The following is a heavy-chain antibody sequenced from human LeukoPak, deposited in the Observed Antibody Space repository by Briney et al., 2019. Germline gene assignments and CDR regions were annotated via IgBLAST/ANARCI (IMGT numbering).Heavy chain of an antibody. CDR2: ISAYIGNT. V-gene: IGHV1-18*01. Sequence: ASVKVSCKASGYTFSTYDISWVRQAPGQGLEWMGWISAYIGNTSYAQSVQGRVTMTTDTSTSTAYLELRSLRSDDTAVYYCARDCGNCGGAPDDTFDIWGQGTMVTVSS. CDR3: ARDCGNCGGAPDDTFDI. CDR1: GYTFSTYD. D-gene: IGHD2-21*01. J-gene: IGHJ3*02.